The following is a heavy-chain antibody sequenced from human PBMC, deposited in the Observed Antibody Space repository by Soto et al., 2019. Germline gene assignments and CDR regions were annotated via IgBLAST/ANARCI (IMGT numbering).Heavy chain of an antibody. CDR3: ARGGPNIAAAGTSWFDP. D-gene: IGHD6-13*01. J-gene: IGHJ5*02. V-gene: IGHV1-2*04. CDR1: GYTFTGYY. CDR2: INPNSGGT. Sequence: ASVKVSCKAPGYTFTGYYMHWVRQAPGQGLEWMGWINPNSGGTNYAQKFQGWVTMTRDTSISTAYMELSRLRSDDTAVYYCARGGPNIAAAGTSWFDPWGQGTLVTVSS.